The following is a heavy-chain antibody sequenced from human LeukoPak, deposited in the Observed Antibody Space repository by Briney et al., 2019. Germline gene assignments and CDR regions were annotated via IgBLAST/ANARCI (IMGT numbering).Heavy chain of an antibody. Sequence: SVEVSCKASGGTFSSYAISWVRQAPGQGLEWTGGIIPIFGTANYAQKFQGRVTITADKSTSTAYMELSSLRSEDTAVYYCAKGGKVYYYYYMDVWGKGTTVTVSS. V-gene: IGHV1-69*06. D-gene: IGHD3-16*01. CDR2: IIPIFGTA. CDR3: AKGGKVYYYYYMDV. J-gene: IGHJ6*03. CDR1: GGTFSSYA.